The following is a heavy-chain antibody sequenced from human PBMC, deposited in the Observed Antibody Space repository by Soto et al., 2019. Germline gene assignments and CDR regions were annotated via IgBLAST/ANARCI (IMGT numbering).Heavy chain of an antibody. J-gene: IGHJ5*02. V-gene: IGHV3-23*01. CDR1: GFTFSSYA. CDR3: AKPKAEYCSSTSCYFPNWFDP. CDR2: ISGSGGST. Sequence: PGGSLRLSCAASGFTFSSYAMSWVRQAPGKGLEWVSAISGSGGSTYYADSVKGRFTISRDNSKNTLYLQMNSLRAEDTAVYYCAKPKAEYCSSTSCYFPNWFDPWGQGTLVTVSS. D-gene: IGHD2-2*01.